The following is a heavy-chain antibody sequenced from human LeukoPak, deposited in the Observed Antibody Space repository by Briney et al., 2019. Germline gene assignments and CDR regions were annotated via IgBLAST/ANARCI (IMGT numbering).Heavy chain of an antibody. CDR3: ARGGRERYSSGWTDAFDI. Sequence: ASVKVSCKASGYTFTSYYMHWVRQAPGQGLEWMGIINPSGGSTSYAQKFQGRVTMTRDTSTSTVYMELSSLSSEDTAVYYCARGGRERYSSGWTDAFDIWGQGTMVTVSS. J-gene: IGHJ3*02. V-gene: IGHV1-46*01. CDR2: INPSGGST. CDR1: GYTFTSYY. D-gene: IGHD6-19*01.